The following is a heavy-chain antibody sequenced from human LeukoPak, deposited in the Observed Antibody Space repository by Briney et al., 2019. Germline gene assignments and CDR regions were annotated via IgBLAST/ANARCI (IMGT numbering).Heavy chain of an antibody. J-gene: IGHJ5*02. Sequence: ASETLSLTCTVSGDSITSGGYYWSWIRQRPGKGLEWIGYIYKTGSTYYNPSLKSRVTMSVDTSRNQFSLKLNSVTAADTAVYYCARVSTNGVSNWFDPWGQGTLVTVSS. D-gene: IGHD2-8*01. V-gene: IGHV4-31*03. CDR2: IYKTGST. CDR3: ARVSTNGVSNWFDP. CDR1: GDSITSGGYY.